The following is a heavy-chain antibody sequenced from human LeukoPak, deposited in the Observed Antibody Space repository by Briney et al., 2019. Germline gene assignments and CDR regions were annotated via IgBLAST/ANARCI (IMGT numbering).Heavy chain of an antibody. CDR1: GYTFTSYG. V-gene: IGHV1-18*04. D-gene: IGHD2-2*01. CDR3: ARGGYCSSTSCYGRFDP. Sequence: ASVKVSCKASGYTFTSYGISWVRQAPGQELEWMGWISAYNGNTNYAQKLQGRVTMTTDTSMSTAYMELRSLRSDDTAVYYCARGGYCSSTSCYGRFDPWGQGTLVTVSS. CDR2: ISAYNGNT. J-gene: IGHJ5*02.